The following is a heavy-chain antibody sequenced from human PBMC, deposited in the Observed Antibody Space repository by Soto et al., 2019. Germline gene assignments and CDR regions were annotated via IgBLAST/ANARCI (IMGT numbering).Heavy chain of an antibody. CDR2: ISYDGSNK. J-gene: IGHJ3*02. V-gene: IGHV3-30-3*01. CDR3: AANWGRQSAFDI. Sequence: QVQLLESGGGVVQPGRSLRLSCAASGFTFSSYAMHWVRQAPGKGLEWVAVISYDGSNKYYADSVKGRFTISRDNSKNTLYLQMNSLRAEDTAVYYCAANWGRQSAFDIWGQGTMVTVSS. D-gene: IGHD7-27*01. CDR1: GFTFSSYA.